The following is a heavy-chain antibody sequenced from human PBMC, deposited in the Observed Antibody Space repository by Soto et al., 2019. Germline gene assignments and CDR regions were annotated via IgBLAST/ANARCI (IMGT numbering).Heavy chain of an antibody. CDR3: ARGHTSTHIVLMVHAKGDYYYGMDV. J-gene: IGHJ6*02. CDR2: IIPIFGTA. Sequence: SSVKVSCKASGGTFSSYAISWVRQAPGEGLEWMGGIIPIFGTANYAQKLQGRVTITADESTSTAYMELSSLRSEDTAVYYCARGHTSTHIVLMVHAKGDYYYGMDVWG. V-gene: IGHV1-69*13. CDR1: GGTFSSYA. D-gene: IGHD2-8*01.